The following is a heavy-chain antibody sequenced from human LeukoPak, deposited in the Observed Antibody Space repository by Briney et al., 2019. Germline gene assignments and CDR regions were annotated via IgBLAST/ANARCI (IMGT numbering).Heavy chain of an antibody. V-gene: IGHV3-66*01. CDR3: VCATLA. CDR2: IYSGGST. Sequence: PGGSLRLSCAASEFSVGSNYMTWVRQAPGKGLEWVSLIYSGGSTYYADSVKGRFTISRDNSKNMVWLQMNCLRAEDTALYYCVCATLAWGQGTLVTVSS. J-gene: IGHJ5*02. CDR1: EFSVGSNY. D-gene: IGHD2/OR15-2a*01.